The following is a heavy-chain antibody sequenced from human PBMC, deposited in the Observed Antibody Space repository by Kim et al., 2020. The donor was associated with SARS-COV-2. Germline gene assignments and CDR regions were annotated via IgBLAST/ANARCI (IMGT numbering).Heavy chain of an antibody. Sequence: VKVSCKASGGTFSSYAISWVRQAPGQGLEWMGGIIPIFGTANYAQKFQGRVTITADESTSTAYMELSSLRSEDTAVYYCARLPDIVVVVDFDIWGQGTMVTVSS. J-gene: IGHJ3*02. D-gene: IGHD2-15*01. CDR1: GGTFSSYA. V-gene: IGHV1-69*13. CDR2: IIPIFGTA. CDR3: ARLPDIVVVVDFDI.